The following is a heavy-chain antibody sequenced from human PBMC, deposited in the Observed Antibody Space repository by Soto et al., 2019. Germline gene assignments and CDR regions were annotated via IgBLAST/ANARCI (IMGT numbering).Heavy chain of an antibody. CDR2: ISYDGSSK. CDR3: ANVKVVMVEAAAIQT. V-gene: IGHV3-30-3*01. J-gene: IGHJ5*02. Sequence: QVQLVESGGGVVQPGTSPRLSCAASGFTFSSYAMHWVRQAPGEGLEWVSLISYDGSSKYADSVKGRFTISRDNSKNTLFLQMNSLRAEDTAVYYCANVKVVMVEAAAIQTWGQGTLVTVSS. CDR1: GFTFSSYA. D-gene: IGHD2-15*01.